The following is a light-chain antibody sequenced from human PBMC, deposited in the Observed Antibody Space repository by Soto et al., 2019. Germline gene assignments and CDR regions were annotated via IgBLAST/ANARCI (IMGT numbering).Light chain of an antibody. CDR1: QSVSSSF. CDR2: GAS. CDR3: QQYGTSPWA. J-gene: IGKJ1*01. Sequence: EIVLTQSPGTLSLSPGERATLSCRASQSVSSSFLAWYQQKPGQAPRLLIYGASNRATGIPDRFSGSGSGTDFTLTISRLEPEDFGVYYCQQYGTSPWAFGQGTKVAIE. V-gene: IGKV3-20*01.